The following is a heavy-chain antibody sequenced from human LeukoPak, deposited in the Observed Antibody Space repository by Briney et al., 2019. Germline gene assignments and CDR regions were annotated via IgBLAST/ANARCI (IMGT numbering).Heavy chain of an antibody. V-gene: IGHV4-39*07. CDR2: IYYSGST. J-gene: IGHJ4*02. CDR3: ARDLARAPPDYGGNSGIDY. Sequence: PSETLSLTCTVSGGSISSSSYYWGWIRQPPGTGLEWIGSIYYSGSTYYNPSLKSRVTISVDTSKNQFSLKLSSVTAADTAVYYCARDLARAPPDYGGNSGIDYWGQGTLVTVSS. D-gene: IGHD4-23*01. CDR1: GGSISSSSYY.